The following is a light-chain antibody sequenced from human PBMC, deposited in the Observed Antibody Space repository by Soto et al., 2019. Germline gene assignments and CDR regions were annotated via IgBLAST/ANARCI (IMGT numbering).Light chain of an antibody. CDR3: QQYNNWPPYT. CDR2: GAS. V-gene: IGKV3-15*01. Sequence: EIVMTQSPATLSVSPGERATLSCRASQSVIINLAWYQQKPGQAPRLLIYGASTRATGIPARFSGSGAGTEFTLTLSSLQSEDFAVYYCQQYNNWPPYTFGQGTKLEIK. CDR1: QSVIIN. J-gene: IGKJ2*01.